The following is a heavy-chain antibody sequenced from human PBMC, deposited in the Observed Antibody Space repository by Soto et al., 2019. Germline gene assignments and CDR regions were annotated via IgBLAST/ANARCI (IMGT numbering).Heavy chain of an antibody. CDR3: ARGPSTVTTSKTLDY. V-gene: IGHV3-11*06. CDR2: ISSSSSYT. D-gene: IGHD4-17*01. Sequence: QVQLVGSGGGLVKPGGSLRLSCAASGFTFSDYYMSWIRQDPGKGLEWVSYISSSSSYTNYADSVKGRFTISRDNAKNSLYLQMNSLRAEDTAVYYCARGPSTVTTSKTLDYWGQGTLVTVSS. J-gene: IGHJ4*02. CDR1: GFTFSDYY.